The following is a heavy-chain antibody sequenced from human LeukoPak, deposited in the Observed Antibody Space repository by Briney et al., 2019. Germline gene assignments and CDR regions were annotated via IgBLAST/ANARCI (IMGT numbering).Heavy chain of an antibody. CDR3: ARVYGSGRNDY. V-gene: IGHV3-21*01. CDR1: GFTFSSYA. Sequence: GGSLRLSCAASGFTFSSYAMSWVRQAPGKGLEWVSSISSSSSYIYYADSVKGRFTISRDNAKNSLYLQMNSLRAEDTAVYYCARVYGSGRNDYWGQGTLVTVSS. J-gene: IGHJ4*02. D-gene: IGHD6-25*01. CDR2: ISSSSSYI.